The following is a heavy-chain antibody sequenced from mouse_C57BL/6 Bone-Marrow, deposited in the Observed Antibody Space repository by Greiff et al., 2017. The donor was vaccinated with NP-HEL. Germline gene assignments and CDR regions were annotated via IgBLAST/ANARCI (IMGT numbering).Heavy chain of an antibody. CDR2: IDPSDSYT. D-gene: IGHD2-4*01. CDR3: ARSLDYDDY. J-gene: IGHJ2*01. V-gene: IGHV1-69*01. CDR1: GYTFTSYW. Sequence: QVHVKQPGAELVMPGASVKLSCKASGYTFTSYWMHWVKQRPGQGLEWIGEIDPSDSYTNYNQKFKGKSTLTVDKSSSTAYMQLSSLTSEDSAVYYCARSLDYDDYWGQGTTLTVSS.